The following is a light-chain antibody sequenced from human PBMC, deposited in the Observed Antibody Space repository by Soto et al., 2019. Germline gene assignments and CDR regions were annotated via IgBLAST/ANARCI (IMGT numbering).Light chain of an antibody. CDR2: DAS. Sequence: EIVLTQSPDTLSLSPGERATLSCRASQTVSSQLAWYQQKPGQAPRLLIYDASKRATGVPGRFSRSGSGTEFTLTISSLQSEDFAVYYCQQYNNWPRTFGQGTKVDIK. J-gene: IGKJ1*01. CDR1: QTVSSQ. CDR3: QQYNNWPRT. V-gene: IGKV3D-15*01.